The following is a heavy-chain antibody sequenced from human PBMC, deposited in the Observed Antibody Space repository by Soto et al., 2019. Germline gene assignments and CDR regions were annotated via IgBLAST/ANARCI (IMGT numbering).Heavy chain of an antibody. D-gene: IGHD2-21*02. J-gene: IGHJ4*02. CDR1: GFTFSSYA. V-gene: IGHV3-23*01. Sequence: EVQLLESGGGLVQPGGSLRLSCAASGFTFSSYAMSWVRQAPGKGLEWVSAISGSGGSTYYADSVKGRFTISRDNSKNTLYLQMNRLRAEDTAVYYCAKVWERSKGVVTAPDYWGQGTLVTVSS. CDR2: ISGSGGST. CDR3: AKVWERSKGVVTAPDY.